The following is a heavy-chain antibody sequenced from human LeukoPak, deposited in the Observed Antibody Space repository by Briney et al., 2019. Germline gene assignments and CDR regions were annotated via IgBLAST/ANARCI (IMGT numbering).Heavy chain of an antibody. CDR3: AKGDSSDYQINDY. CDR2: ISGSGGNT. D-gene: IGHD3-22*01. V-gene: IGHV3-23*01. J-gene: IGHJ4*02. CDR1: GITLSSYA. Sequence: GGSLRLSCVASGITLSSYAMSWVRQAPGKGLEWVSGISGSGGNTYYADSVKGRFTISRDFSKNTLCLQLNGLRAEDTAAYYCAKGDSSDYQINDYWGQGTLVTVSS.